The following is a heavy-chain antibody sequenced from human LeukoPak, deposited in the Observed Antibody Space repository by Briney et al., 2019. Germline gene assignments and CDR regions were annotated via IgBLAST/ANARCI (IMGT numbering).Heavy chain of an antibody. V-gene: IGHV1-18*01. J-gene: IGHJ5*02. Sequence: GASVKVSCKASGYTFTSYGISWVRQAPGQGLEWMGWISAYNGNTNYAQKLQGRVTMTTDTSTSTAYMELRSLRSDDTAVYYCARDYGYSYVRGSWFDPWGQGTLVTVSS. CDR2: ISAYNGNT. D-gene: IGHD5-18*01. CDR1: GYTFTSYG. CDR3: ARDYGYSYVRGSWFDP.